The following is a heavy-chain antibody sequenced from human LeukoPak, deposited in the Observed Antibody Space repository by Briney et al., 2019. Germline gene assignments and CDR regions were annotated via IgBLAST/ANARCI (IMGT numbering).Heavy chain of an antibody. CDR3: ARVLYYGLGMDV. CDR2: INHSGST. Sequence: TSETLSLTCAVYGGSFSGYYWSWIRQPPGKGLEWIGEINHSGSTNYNPSLKSRVTISVDTSKNQFSLKLSSVTAADTAVYYCARVLYYGLGMDVWGQGTTVTVSS. V-gene: IGHV4-34*01. J-gene: IGHJ6*02. CDR1: GGSFSGYY. D-gene: IGHD2-8*01.